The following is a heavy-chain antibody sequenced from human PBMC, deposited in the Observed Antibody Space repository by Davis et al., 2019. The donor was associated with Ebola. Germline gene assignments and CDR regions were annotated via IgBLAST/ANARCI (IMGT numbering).Heavy chain of an antibody. CDR1: GYTFTSYY. CDR3: ARGRCSGGSCYHYYYYGMDV. D-gene: IGHD2-15*01. V-gene: IGHV1-46*01. Sequence: AASVKVSCKASGYTFTSYYMHWERQAPGQGLEWMGIINPSGGSTSYAQKFQGRVTMTRDTSTSTVYMELSSLRSEDTAVYYCARGRCSGGSCYHYYYYGMDVWGQGTTVTVSS. CDR2: INPSGGST. J-gene: IGHJ6*02.